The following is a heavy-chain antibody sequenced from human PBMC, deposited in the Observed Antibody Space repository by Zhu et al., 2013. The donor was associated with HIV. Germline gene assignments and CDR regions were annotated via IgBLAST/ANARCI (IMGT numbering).Heavy chain of an antibody. J-gene: IGHJ3*02. Sequence: SCKASGGTFSSYAISWVRQAPGQGLEWMGGIIPIFGTANYAQKFQGRVTITADKSTSTAYMELSSLRSEDTAVYYCARVPNSGSYVGGRAFDIWGQGTMVTVSS. CDR1: GGTFSSYA. D-gene: IGHD1-26*01. V-gene: IGHV1-69*06. CDR3: ARVPNSGSYVGGRAFDI. CDR2: IIPIFGTA.